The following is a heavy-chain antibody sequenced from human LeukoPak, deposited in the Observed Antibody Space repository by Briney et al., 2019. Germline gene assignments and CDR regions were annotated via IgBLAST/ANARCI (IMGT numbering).Heavy chain of an antibody. CDR3: ARMYGGYYYFDY. J-gene: IGHJ4*02. CDR1: GFTVSSNY. Sequence: GGSLRLSCAASGFTVSSNYMSWVRQAPGKGREWGSVIYSGGSTYYADSVKGRFTISRDNSKNTLYIQMNSLSAEDTAVYYCARMYGGYYYFDYWGQGTLVTVSS. V-gene: IGHV3-66*01. CDR2: IYSGGST. D-gene: IGHD5-12*01.